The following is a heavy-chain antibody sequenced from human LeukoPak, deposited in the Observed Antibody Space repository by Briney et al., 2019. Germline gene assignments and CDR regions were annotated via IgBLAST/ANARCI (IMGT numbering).Heavy chain of an antibody. CDR2: IYYSGST. CDR3: AREGTPSGGYFDY. J-gene: IGHJ4*02. D-gene: IGHD2-15*01. V-gene: IGHV4-59*11. CDR1: GGSISSHY. Sequence: SSETLSLTCTVSGGSISSHYWSWIRQPPGKGLEWIGYIYYSGSTNYNPSLKSRVTISVDTSKNQFSLKRSSVTAADTAVYYCAREGTPSGGYFDYWGQGTLVTVSS.